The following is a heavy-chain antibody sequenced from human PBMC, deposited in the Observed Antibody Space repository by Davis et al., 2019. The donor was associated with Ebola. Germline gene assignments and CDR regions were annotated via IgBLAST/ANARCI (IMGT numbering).Heavy chain of an antibody. Sequence: GGSLRLSCAASGFTFSGSATHWVRQASGKGLEWVGRIRSKANSYATAYAASVKGRFTISRDDSKNTAYLQMNSLKTEDTAVYYCTSSSYSGSYYRDYWGQGTLVTVSS. D-gene: IGHD1-26*01. CDR3: TSSSYSGSYYRDY. J-gene: IGHJ4*02. CDR1: GFTFSGSA. CDR2: IRSKANSYAT. V-gene: IGHV3-73*01.